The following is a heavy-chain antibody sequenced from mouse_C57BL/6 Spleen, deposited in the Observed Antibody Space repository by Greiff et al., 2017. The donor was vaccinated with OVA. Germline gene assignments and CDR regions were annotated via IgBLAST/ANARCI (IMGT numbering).Heavy chain of an antibody. V-gene: IGHV1-53*01. CDR1: GYTFTSYW. Sequence: QVQLQQPGTELVKPGASVKLSCKASGYTFTSYWMHWVKQRPGQGLEWIGNINPRNGGTNYNEKFKSKATLTVDKSSTTAYMQLSSLTSEDSAVYYCARGHSGSSYGRFAYWGQGTLVTVSA. D-gene: IGHD1-1*01. CDR3: ARGHSGSSYGRFAY. CDR2: INPRNGGT. J-gene: IGHJ3*01.